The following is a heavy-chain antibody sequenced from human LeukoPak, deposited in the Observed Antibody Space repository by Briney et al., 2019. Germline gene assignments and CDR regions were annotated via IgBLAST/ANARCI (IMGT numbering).Heavy chain of an antibody. D-gene: IGHD2-2*01. CDR1: GGSFSGYY. CDR3: ARGHLESEIVVVPAGLNWFDP. CDR2: INHSGST. Sequence: SETLSLTCAVYGGSFSGYYWSWIRQPPGKGLEWIGEINHSGSTNYNPSLKSRVTIPVDTSKNQFSLKLSSVTAADTAVYYCARGHLESEIVVVPAGLNWFDPWGQGTLVTVSS. V-gene: IGHV4-34*01. J-gene: IGHJ5*02.